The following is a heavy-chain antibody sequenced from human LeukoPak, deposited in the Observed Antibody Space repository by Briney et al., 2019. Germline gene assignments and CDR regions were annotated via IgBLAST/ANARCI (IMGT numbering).Heavy chain of an antibody. CDR3: AKASRDGYNYYYMDV. CDR1: GFTFSSYG. CDR2: IWYDGSNK. Sequence: GGSLRLSCAASGFTFSSYGMHWVRQAPGKGLEWVAVIWYDGSNKYYADSVKGRFTISRDNSKNTLYLQMNSLRAEDTAVYYCAKASRDGYNYYYMDVWGKGTTVTVSS. V-gene: IGHV3-33*06. D-gene: IGHD5-24*01. J-gene: IGHJ6*03.